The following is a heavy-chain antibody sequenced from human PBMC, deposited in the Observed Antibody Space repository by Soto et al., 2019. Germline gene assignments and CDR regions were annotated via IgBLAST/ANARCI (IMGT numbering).Heavy chain of an antibody. V-gene: IGHV3-30*03. D-gene: IGHD3-10*01. CDR1: GFPFTTYG. CDR2: ISYDGSNR. Sequence: QVQLVESGGGVVQPGRSLRLSCAASGFPFTTYGMHWVREGPGKGLEWVAVISYDGSNRYYADSVKGRFTISRVNSKNTLYLQMNDLRPEDTALYYCVGGQYYFDYRGQGTLVTVSS. J-gene: IGHJ4*02. CDR3: VGGQYYFDY.